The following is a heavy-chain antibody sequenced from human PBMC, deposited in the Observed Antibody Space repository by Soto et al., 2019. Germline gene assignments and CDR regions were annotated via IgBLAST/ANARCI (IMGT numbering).Heavy chain of an antibody. V-gene: IGHV1-69*13. D-gene: IGHD3-22*01. J-gene: IGHJ4*02. CDR1: GGTFSSYA. CDR2: IIPIFGTA. Sequence: SGKVSCKASGGTFSSYAISWVRQAPGQGLEWMGGIIPIFGTANYAQKFQGRVTITADESTSTACMELSSLRSEDTAVYYCARKHYDSIGYYFDYWGQGTLVTVSS. CDR3: ARKHYDSIGYYFDY.